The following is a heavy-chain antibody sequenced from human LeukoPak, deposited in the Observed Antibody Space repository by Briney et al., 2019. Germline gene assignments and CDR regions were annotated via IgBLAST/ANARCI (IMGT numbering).Heavy chain of an antibody. CDR2: ISWNSGSI. CDR3: AKEVSTYYYDSSGYLQGPFDY. Sequence: GGSLRLSCAASGFTFDDYAMHWVRHAPGKGLEWVSGISWNSGSIGYADSVKGRFTISRDNAKNSLYLQMNSLRAEDTALYYCAKEVSTYYYDSSGYLQGPFDYWGQGTLVTVSS. D-gene: IGHD3-22*01. CDR1: GFTFDDYA. J-gene: IGHJ4*02. V-gene: IGHV3-9*01.